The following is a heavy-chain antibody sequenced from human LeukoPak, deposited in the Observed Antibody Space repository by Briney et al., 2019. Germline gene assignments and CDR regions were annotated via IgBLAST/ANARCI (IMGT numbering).Heavy chain of an antibody. CDR3: ARVAAAKYYFDY. CDR1: GFTFSSYC. J-gene: IGHJ4*02. D-gene: IGHD6-13*01. V-gene: IGHV3-7*05. CDR2: IKQDGSEE. Sequence: GGSLRLSCAASGFTFSSYCMSWVRQAPGKGLEWVANIKQDGSEEYYVDSVKGRFTISRDNAKNSLYLQMNSLRAEDTAVYYCARVAAAKYYFDYWGQGTLVTVSS.